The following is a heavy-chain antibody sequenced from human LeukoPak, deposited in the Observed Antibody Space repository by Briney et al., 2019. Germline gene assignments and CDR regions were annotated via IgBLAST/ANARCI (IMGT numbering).Heavy chain of an antibody. CDR1: GGSFSGYY. Sequence: PSETLSLTCAVYGGSFSGYYWSWIRQPPGKGLEWIGEINHSGSTNYNPSLKSRVTISVDTSKNQLSLKLSSVDAADTAVYYCARRRRRYSSLGDAFDIWGQRTMVPVSS. J-gene: IGHJ3*02. D-gene: IGHD3-9*01. CDR3: ARRRRRYSSLGDAFDI. CDR2: INHSGST. V-gene: IGHV4-34*01.